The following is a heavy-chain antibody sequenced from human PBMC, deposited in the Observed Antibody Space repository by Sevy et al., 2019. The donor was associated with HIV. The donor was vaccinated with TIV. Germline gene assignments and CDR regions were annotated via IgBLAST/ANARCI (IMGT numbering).Heavy chain of an antibody. V-gene: IGHV4-4*02. Sequence: SETLSLTCAVSGGSLSRGYWWTWVRQPPGKGLEWIGEINHLGTTNYNPSLKSRATISIDKSKNHFSLKLTSVTAADTAVYYCARDREALAGFHFFDPWGQGTLVTVSS. CDR3: ARDREALAGFHFFDP. CDR2: INHLGTT. D-gene: IGHD6-19*01. J-gene: IGHJ5*02. CDR1: GGSLSRGYW.